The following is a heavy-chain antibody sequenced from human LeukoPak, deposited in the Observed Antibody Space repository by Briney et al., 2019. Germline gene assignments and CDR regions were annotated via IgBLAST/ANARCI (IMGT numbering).Heavy chain of an antibody. CDR1: GGTFSSYA. J-gene: IGHJ6*03. Sequence: GASVKVSCKASGGTFSSYAISWVRQAPGQGLEWMGGIIPIFGTANYAQKFQGRVTITADESTSTAYMELSSLRSEDTAVYYCGEGRDYYYYMDVWGKGTTVTVSS. D-gene: IGHD1-26*01. V-gene: IGHV1-69*13. CDR3: GEGRDYYYYMDV. CDR2: IIPIFGTA.